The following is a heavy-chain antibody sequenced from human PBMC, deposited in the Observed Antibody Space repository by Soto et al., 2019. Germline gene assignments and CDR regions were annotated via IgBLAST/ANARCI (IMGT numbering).Heavy chain of an antibody. J-gene: IGHJ4*02. CDR2: IIPIFRSS. CDR3: AKDGGFQQHLFVFDL. CDR1: GGTFTDYA. D-gene: IGHD2-15*01. V-gene: IGHV1-69*13. Sequence: SVKVSCKASGGTFTDYAFSWVRQAAGQGLEWMGGIIPIFRSSNFAQKFQGRLTIFADASAGTAYMELSSLRSDDTAIYYRAKDGGFQQHLFVFDLWGQGTLVTVSS.